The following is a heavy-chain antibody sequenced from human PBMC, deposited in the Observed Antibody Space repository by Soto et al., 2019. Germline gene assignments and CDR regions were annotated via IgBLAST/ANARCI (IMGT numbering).Heavy chain of an antibody. J-gene: IGHJ1*01. Sequence: GASVKVSCKASGFTFTSSAVQWVRQARGQRLEWIGWIVVGSGNTNYAQKFQERVTITRDMSTSTAYMELSSLRSEDTAVYYCAAWYSSSYQTKFQHWGQGTLVTVSS. D-gene: IGHD6-13*01. V-gene: IGHV1-58*01. CDR3: AAWYSSSYQTKFQH. CDR1: GFTFTSSA. CDR2: IVVGSGNT.